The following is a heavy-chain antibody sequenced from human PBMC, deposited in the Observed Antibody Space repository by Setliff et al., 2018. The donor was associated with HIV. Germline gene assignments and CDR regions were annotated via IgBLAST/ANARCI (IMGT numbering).Heavy chain of an antibody. Sequence: GGSLRLSCGASGFSFDVYAMSWVRQAPGQGLEWVSSISHRDGNTYYADSVKGRFTISRDNSKNTVYLQMNSLRVEDTAVYYCAREAYRLPWIDNWGQGTLVTVSS. CDR1: GFSFDVYA. V-gene: IGHV3-23*01. CDR3: AREAYRLPWIDN. J-gene: IGHJ4*02. D-gene: IGHD1-1*01. CDR2: ISHRDGNT.